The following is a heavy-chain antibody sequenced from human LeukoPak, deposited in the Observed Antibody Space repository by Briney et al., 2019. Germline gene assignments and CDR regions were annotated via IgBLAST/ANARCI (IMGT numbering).Heavy chain of an antibody. Sequence: PGRSLGLSCAASGFTFDDYAMHWVRQAPGKGLEWVSGISWNSGSIGYADSVKGRFTISRDNAKNSLYLQMNSLRAEDTALYNCAKDISLWFGESNPTAYYYYYGMDVWGQGTTVTVSS. D-gene: IGHD3-10*01. J-gene: IGHJ6*02. CDR3: AKDISLWFGESNPTAYYYYYGMDV. CDR1: GFTFDDYA. V-gene: IGHV3-9*01. CDR2: ISWNSGSI.